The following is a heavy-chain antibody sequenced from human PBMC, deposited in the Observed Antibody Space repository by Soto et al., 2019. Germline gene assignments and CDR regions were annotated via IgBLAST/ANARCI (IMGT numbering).Heavy chain of an antibody. D-gene: IGHD3-3*01. V-gene: IGHV1-69*08. CDR3: AIDKDNTYEF. CDR1: GGSFNSFS. CDR2: IIPVLGLT. Sequence: QVQLVQSGAELKKPGSSMKVSCKTSGGSFNSFSFTWVRQAPGQGLEWVGRIIPVLGLTAYAQKFQGRITISADKSTSTAYMELSGLTSEDTAVYYCAIDKDNTYEFWGQGTLVTVSS. J-gene: IGHJ4*02.